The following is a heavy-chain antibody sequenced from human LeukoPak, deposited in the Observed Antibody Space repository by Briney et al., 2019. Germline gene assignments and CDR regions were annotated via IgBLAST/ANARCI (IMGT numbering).Heavy chain of an antibody. V-gene: IGHV1-2*02. Sequence: ASVKVSCKASGYIFTDYYIHWVRQAPGQGLEWLGEINPKSGGTDYAQRFQGRVTMTRDTSISTAHMELNSLRSDDTAMYYCVRDDDSNCYDPWGQGTLVTVSS. J-gene: IGHJ5*02. CDR1: GYIFTDYY. CDR2: INPKSGGT. D-gene: IGHD2-21*01. CDR3: VRDDDSNCYDP.